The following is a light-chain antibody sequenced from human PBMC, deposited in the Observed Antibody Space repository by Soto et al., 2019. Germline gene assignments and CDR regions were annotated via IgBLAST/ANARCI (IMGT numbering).Light chain of an antibody. CDR1: QSVRNSY. J-gene: IGKJ2*01. CDR3: QQYGSSPYT. Sequence: EILLTQSRGTLSLSPGERATLSCRASQSVRNSYLAWYQQKPGQAPRPLIYGASGRATGIPDRFSGSGSGTDFTLTISRLEPEDFAVYYCQQYGSSPYTFGQGTKLEI. V-gene: IGKV3-20*01. CDR2: GAS.